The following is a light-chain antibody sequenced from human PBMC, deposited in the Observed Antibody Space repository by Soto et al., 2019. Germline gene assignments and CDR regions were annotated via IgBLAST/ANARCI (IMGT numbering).Light chain of an antibody. CDR1: SSNIGAGFD. J-gene: IGLJ3*02. CDR3: QSYDISLSASSPSWV. Sequence: QSVLTQPPSVSGAPGQRVTISCTGSSSNIGAGFDVHWYQQFPGTAPQLLIYGNNNRPSGVPDRFSGSKSGTSASLAITGLQAEDGADYYCQSYDISLSASSPSWVFGGGTKVTVL. V-gene: IGLV1-40*01. CDR2: GNN.